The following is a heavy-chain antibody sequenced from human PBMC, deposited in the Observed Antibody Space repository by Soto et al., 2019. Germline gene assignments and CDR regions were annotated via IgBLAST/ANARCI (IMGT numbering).Heavy chain of an antibody. CDR3: AKDSDSISHVYYYYYYGMHV. J-gene: IGHJ6*02. D-gene: IGHD6-6*01. Sequence: GGSLRLSCAASEFTFSSYAMSWFRQAPGKGLEWVSAISGSGGSTYYADSVKGRFTISRDNSKNTLYLQMNSLRAEDTAVYYYAKDSDSISHVYYYYYYGMHVWGQGTTVIVSS. CDR2: ISGSGGST. V-gene: IGHV3-23*01. CDR1: EFTFSSYA.